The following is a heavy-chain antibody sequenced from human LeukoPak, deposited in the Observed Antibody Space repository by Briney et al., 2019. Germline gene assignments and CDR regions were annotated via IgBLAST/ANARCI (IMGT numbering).Heavy chain of an antibody. D-gene: IGHD1-26*01. CDR3: ARVGRSYYFDY. CDR2: IYYSGST. CDR1: GGSISSYY. Sequence: SETLSLTCTVSGGSISSYYWSWIRQPPVKGLEWIGYIYYSGSTNYNPSLKSRVTISVDTSKNQFSLKLSSVTAADTAVYYCARVGRSYYFDYWGQGTLVTVSS. V-gene: IGHV4-59*01. J-gene: IGHJ4*02.